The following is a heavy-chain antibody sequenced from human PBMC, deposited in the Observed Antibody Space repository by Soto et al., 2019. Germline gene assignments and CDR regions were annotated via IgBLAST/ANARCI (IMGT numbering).Heavy chain of an antibody. D-gene: IGHD5-18*01. CDR2: IWYDGSNE. CDR3: ARGYNYADY. Sequence: QVHLLESGGGVVQPGRSLRLSCAASGFTFNTFGMHWVRQAPGKGLEWVAVIWYDGSNEYYADSVRGRFTISRDNSKNTLFLQMNSLTAEDTAGYYCARGYNYADYWGQGTQVTVSS. CDR1: GFTFNTFG. J-gene: IGHJ4*02. V-gene: IGHV3-33*01.